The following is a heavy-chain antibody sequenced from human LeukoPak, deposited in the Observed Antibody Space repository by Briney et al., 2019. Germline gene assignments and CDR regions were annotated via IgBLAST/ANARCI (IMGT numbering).Heavy chain of an antibody. D-gene: IGHD2-8*01. J-gene: IGHJ4*02. CDR3: AKAGGYCTNGVCHLIFFDY. Sequence: GGSLRLSCAASGFTFSNYAMTWVRQAPGKGLEWVSGISGSGGSTNYADSVKGRFTISRDNSKNTLYLQMNSLRAEDTAVYYCAKAGGYCTNGVCHLIFFDYWGQGTLVTVSS. CDR1: GFTFSNYA. V-gene: IGHV3-23*01. CDR2: ISGSGGST.